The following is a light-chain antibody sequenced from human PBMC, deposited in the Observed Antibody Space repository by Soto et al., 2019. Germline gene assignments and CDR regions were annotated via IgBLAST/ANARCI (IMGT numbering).Light chain of an antibody. V-gene: IGKV1-33*01. J-gene: IGKJ2*01. CDR2: HAS. Sequence: DIQMTQSPSSLSASVGDRVTITCQASQDISNYLNWYQQKPGKAPKLLIYHASNLETGVPSRFSGSGSGTDFTFTISRLQPEDLATYYCQQYDNLPYTFGQGTKLEIK. CDR3: QQYDNLPYT. CDR1: QDISNY.